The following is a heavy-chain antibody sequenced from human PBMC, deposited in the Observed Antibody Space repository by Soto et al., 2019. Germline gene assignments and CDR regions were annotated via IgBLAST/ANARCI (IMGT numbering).Heavy chain of an antibody. CDR1: GFTVSSNY. V-gene: IGHV3-66*01. CDR3: ARDLLNRDYGYYYYGMDV. J-gene: IGHJ6*02. Sequence: GGSLRLSCAASGFTVSSNYMSWVRQAPGKGLEWVSVIYSGGSTYYADSVKGRFTISRDNSKNTLYLQMNSLRAEDTAVYYCARDLLNRDYGYYYYGMDVRGQRTTDTGSS. CDR2: IYSGGST. D-gene: IGHD4-17*01.